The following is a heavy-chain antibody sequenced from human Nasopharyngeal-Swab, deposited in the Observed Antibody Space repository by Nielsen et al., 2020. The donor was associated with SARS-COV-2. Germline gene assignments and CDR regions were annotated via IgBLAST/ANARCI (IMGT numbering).Heavy chain of an antibody. Sequence: GGSLRLSCAASGFAYNNYAMNWVRQAPGKGLEWVSVISGSGDTTYYADSVKGRFTISRENSKNTLYLQMNSLTAEDTAVYFCAKGRNRILVTGTLFDYWGQGTLVTVSS. J-gene: IGHJ4*02. CDR3: AKGRNRILVTGTLFDY. V-gene: IGHV3-23*01. D-gene: IGHD6-19*01. CDR2: ISGSGDTT. CDR1: GFAYNNYA.